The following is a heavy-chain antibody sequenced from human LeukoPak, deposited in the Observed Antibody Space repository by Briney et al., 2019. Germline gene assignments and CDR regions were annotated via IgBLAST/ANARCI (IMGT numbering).Heavy chain of an antibody. J-gene: IGHJ2*01. CDR2: MFYGGDT. CDR3: GRHKGHGLGGSDWFFDL. V-gene: IGHV4-59*08. CDR1: GDAISRSS. D-gene: IGHD3-10*01. Sequence: SETLSLTCTVSGDAISRSSWSWIRQPPEKGLEWIGYMFYGGDTNHNPSLKGIVSMTVDTSKDQFHLKLTSVTAADTAVYYCGRHKGHGLGGSDWFFDLWGRGTLVTVSS.